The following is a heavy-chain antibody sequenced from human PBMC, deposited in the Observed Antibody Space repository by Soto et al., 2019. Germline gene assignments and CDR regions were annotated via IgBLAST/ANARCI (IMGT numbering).Heavy chain of an antibody. CDR3: ARVGQLGNWFVP. V-gene: IGHV3-21*01. D-gene: IGHD6-6*01. Sequence: GGSLRLSCAASGFTFSSYSMNWVRQAPGKGLEWVSSISSSSSYIYYADSVKGRFTISRDNAKNSLYLQMNSLRAEDTAVYYCARVGQLGNWFVPWGQGTLVTVSS. CDR1: GFTFSSYS. J-gene: IGHJ5*02. CDR2: ISSSSSYI.